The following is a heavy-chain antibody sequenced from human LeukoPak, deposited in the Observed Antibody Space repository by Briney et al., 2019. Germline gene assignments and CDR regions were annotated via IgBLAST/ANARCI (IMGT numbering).Heavy chain of an antibody. CDR1: GGSISSSSYY. J-gene: IGHJ4*02. CDR3: ARDLRYYDSSGYGNAYFDY. CDR2: IYYSGST. Sequence: PSETLSLTCTVSGGSISSSSYYWGWIRQPPGKGLEWIGSIYYSGSTYYNPSLKSRVTISVDTSKNQFSLKLSSVTAADTAVYYCARDLRYYDSSGYGNAYFDYWGQGTLVTVSS. D-gene: IGHD3-22*01. V-gene: IGHV4-39*07.